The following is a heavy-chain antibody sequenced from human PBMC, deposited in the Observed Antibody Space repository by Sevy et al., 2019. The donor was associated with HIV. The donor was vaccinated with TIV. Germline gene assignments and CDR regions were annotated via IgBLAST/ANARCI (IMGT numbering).Heavy chain of an antibody. J-gene: IGHJ4*02. Sequence: ASVKVSCKASGGTFNTYAISWVRQAPGQGLEWMGGIIPIFGKANYAQNFQGRVAITADESTTTVFMELSSLRSEDTAVYYCARGGGLGNCGGGSCYSGNYWGQGTLVTVSS. D-gene: IGHD2-15*01. CDR1: GGTFNTYA. CDR3: ARGGGLGNCGGGSCYSGNY. CDR2: IIPIFGKA. V-gene: IGHV1-69*13.